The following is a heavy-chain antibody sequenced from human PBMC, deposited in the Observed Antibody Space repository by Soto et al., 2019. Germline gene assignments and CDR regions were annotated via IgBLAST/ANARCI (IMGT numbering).Heavy chain of an antibody. V-gene: IGHV3-20*04. CDR1: GFNVDDYG. D-gene: IGHD3-10*01. Sequence: GGSLRLSCTMSGFNVDDYGMSWVRHVPGKGLEWVSGIYWKGGNRHYADSVKGRFTITRDNAKNSLYLQLDSLRAEDTVFFYCVRSGDYRSGSYWYFFDYWGQGTQVTVSA. J-gene: IGHJ4*02. CDR2: IYWKGGNR. CDR3: VRSGDYRSGSYWYFFDY.